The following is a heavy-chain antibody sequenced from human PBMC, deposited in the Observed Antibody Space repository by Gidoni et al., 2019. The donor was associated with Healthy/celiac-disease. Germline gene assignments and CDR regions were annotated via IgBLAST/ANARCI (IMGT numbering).Heavy chain of an antibody. CDR1: GFTISSYA. Sequence: EVQLLESGGGLVQPGGSRRLSCAASGFTISSYAMGWVRRAPGKGLEWVSANSGSGGSTSYATSVEGQFTISRDNSKDTLYLRMNSLRAEDTAVYYCAKGAGMAVAGTDYWGQGTLVTVSS. V-gene: IGHV3-23*01. CDR2: NSGSGGST. D-gene: IGHD6-19*01. CDR3: AKGAGMAVAGTDY. J-gene: IGHJ4*02.